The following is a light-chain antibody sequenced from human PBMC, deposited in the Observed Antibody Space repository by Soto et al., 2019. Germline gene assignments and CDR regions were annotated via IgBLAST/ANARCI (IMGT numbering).Light chain of an antibody. CDR3: CSYADSSTYV. V-gene: IGLV2-23*01. J-gene: IGLJ1*01. CDR1: SSDVGSYNL. CDR2: EDS. Sequence: QSVLTQPASVSGSPGQSITISCTGTSSDVGSYNLVSWYQQHPGKAPKLMIYEDSKRPSGVSNRFSGSKSGNTASLTISGLQTEDEADYYCCSYADSSTYVFGTGTKVPS.